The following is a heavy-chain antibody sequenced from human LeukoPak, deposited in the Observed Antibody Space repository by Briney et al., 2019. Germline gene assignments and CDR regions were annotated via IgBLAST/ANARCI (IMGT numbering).Heavy chain of an antibody. D-gene: IGHD3-10*01. J-gene: IGHJ4*02. CDR2: INPDNGNT. CDR1: GYMFTNNE. V-gene: IGHV1-8*02. Sequence: ASVKVSCKASGYMFTNNEINWVRQATGQGLEWMGRINPDNGNTDYAQKFQGRVTINSNTSTSTVYMEMTSLTSEDTAVYYCARGRVDLFLWLGELKSGFDYWGQGTVVTVSS. CDR3: ARGRVDLFLWLGELKSGFDY.